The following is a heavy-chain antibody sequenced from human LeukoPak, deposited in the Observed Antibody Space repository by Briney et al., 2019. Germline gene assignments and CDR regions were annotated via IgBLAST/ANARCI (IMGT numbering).Heavy chain of an antibody. CDR3: ARDMTQFDY. J-gene: IGHJ4*02. Sequence: PGGSLRLSCAASGFTFSSYSMNWVRQAPGKGLEWVSYISSSSSTIYYADSVKGRFIISRDNAKNSLYLQMNSLRAEDTAVYYCARDMTQFDYWGQGTLVTVSS. V-gene: IGHV3-48*04. CDR1: GFTFSSYS. D-gene: IGHD3-16*01. CDR2: ISSSSSTI.